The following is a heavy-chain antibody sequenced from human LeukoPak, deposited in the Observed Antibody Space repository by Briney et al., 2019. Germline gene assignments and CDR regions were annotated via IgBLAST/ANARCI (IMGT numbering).Heavy chain of an antibody. V-gene: IGHV3-11*04. D-gene: IGHD3-3*01. J-gene: IGHJ3*02. CDR1: GFTFSDYY. CDR3: ARDAYDFWSGSYHAFDI. CDR2: ISSSGSTI. Sequence: GGSXRLSCAASGFTFSDYYMSWIRQAPGKGLEWVSYISSSGSTIYYADSVKGRFTISRDNAKNSLYLQMNSLRAEDTAVYYCARDAYDFWSGSYHAFDIWGQGTMVTVSS.